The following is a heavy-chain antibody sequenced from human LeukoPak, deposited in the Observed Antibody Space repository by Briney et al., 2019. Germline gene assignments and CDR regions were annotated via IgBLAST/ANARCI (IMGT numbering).Heavy chain of an antibody. V-gene: IGHV1-8*01. CDR2: MNPHSGNT. CDR1: GYTFTSYD. Sequence: ASVKVSCKASGYTFTSYDINWVRQATGQGPEWMGWMNPHSGNTGYAQKFQGRVTMTKNTSITTAYMELSSLRSEDTAVYYCARVPFGDYDMNYWGQGTLVTVSS. D-gene: IGHD4-17*01. J-gene: IGHJ4*02. CDR3: ARVPFGDYDMNY.